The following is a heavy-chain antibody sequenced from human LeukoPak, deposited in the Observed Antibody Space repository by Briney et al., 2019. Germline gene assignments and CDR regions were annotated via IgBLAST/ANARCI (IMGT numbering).Heavy chain of an antibody. V-gene: IGHV4-61*09. CDR1: GGSISSGSYY. Sequence: SQTLSLTCTVSGGSISSGSYYWSWIRQPAGKGLEWIGHIYTSGGTNYNPSLKSRVTISVDTSKNQFSLKLSSVTAADTAFYYCARDLYDSTTQHHPPHFDSWGQGTLVTVSS. J-gene: IGHJ4*02. D-gene: IGHD2/OR15-2a*01. CDR2: IYTSGGT. CDR3: ARDLYDSTTQHHPPHFDS.